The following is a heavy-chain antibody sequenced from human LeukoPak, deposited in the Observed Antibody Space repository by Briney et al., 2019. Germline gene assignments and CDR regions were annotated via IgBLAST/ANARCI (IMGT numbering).Heavy chain of an antibody. CDR2: ISGSGGST. J-gene: IGHJ4*02. CDR1: GFTFSRYA. CDR3: AKSDSNVYGDFDC. V-gene: IGHV3-23*01. Sequence: PGGSLRLSCAASGFTFSRYAMSWVRQAPEKGLEWVSTISGSGGSTYYADSVKGRFTISRDNSKNTLYLQMNSLRAEDTAVYSCAKSDSNVYGDFDCWGQGTLVTVSS. D-gene: IGHD5-18*01.